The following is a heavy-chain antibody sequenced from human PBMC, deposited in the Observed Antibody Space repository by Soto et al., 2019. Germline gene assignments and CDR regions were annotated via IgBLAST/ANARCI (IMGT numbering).Heavy chain of an antibody. V-gene: IGHV1-46*02. D-gene: IGHD2-21*02. CDR3: ARGGHIAVVTASFDY. Sequence: QVQLVQSGAEVRKPGASVKVSCKPSGYTFNTYYLHWLRQAPGQPLEWMGVIHPSGGGTTYAQKFLGRVTVTRDTSTTTVFMELSSLRSDDTAVYYCARGGHIAVVTASFDYWGQGTLVTVSS. J-gene: IGHJ4*02. CDR2: IHPSGGGT. CDR1: GYTFNTYY.